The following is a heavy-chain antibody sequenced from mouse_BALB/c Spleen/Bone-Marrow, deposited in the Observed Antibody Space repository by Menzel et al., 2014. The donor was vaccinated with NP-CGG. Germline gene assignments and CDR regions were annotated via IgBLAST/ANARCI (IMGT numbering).Heavy chain of an antibody. CDR2: INPDSSTI. Sequence: EVMLVESGGGLVQPGGSLKLSCAASGFDFSRYWMSWVRQVPGKGLEWIGEINPDSSTINYTPSLKDKFIISRDNARNTLYLQMSRVRSEDSALYYCARLGYYGNLFVWGAGTTVTVSS. CDR1: GFDFSRYW. V-gene: IGHV4-1*02. CDR3: ARLGYYGNLFV. D-gene: IGHD1-1*01. J-gene: IGHJ1*01.